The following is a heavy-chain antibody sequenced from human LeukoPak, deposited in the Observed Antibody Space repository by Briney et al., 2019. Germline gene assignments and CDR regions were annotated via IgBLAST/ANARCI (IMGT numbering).Heavy chain of an antibody. V-gene: IGHV1-2*02. CDR2: INPNSGGT. Sequence: ASVKVSCKASGYTFTGYYMHWVRQAPGQGLEWMGWINPNSGGTNYAQKFQGRVTMTRDTSISTAYMELSRLKSDDTAVFYCARGVTARGFYYYMDVWGKGTTVTISS. CDR1: GYTFTGYY. CDR3: ARGVTARGFYYYMDV. J-gene: IGHJ6*03. D-gene: IGHD2-21*02.